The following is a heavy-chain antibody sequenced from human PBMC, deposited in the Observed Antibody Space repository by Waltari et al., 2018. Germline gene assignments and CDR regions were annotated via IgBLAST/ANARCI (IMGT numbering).Heavy chain of an antibody. CDR3: ARGARRTTVTTGWWYFDL. CDR1: GFTYSMYS. CDR2: SNSDGSST. V-gene: IGHV3-74*01. D-gene: IGHD4-17*01. J-gene: IGHJ2*01. Sequence: EVQLVESGGGLVQPGGSLRLSCAASGFTYSMYSMLWVRQAPGKGLVWVSRSNSDGSSTSYADSVKGRFTISKDNAKNTVYLQMNSLRAEDTAIYYCARGARRTTVTTGWWYFDLWGRGTLVTVSS.